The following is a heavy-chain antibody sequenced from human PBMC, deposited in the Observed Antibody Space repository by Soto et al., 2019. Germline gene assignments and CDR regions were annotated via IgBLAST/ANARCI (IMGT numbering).Heavy chain of an antibody. CDR3: ARGRYGDY. CDR2: ISAHNGNT. J-gene: IGHJ4*02. Sequence: QVHLVQSGAEVKKPGASVKVSCKGSGYTFTSYGITWVRQAPGQGLEWLGWISAHNGNTNYAQKRRCTVTVTRDTSTCTAYMELRSLRSDDTAVYYGARGRYGDYWGQGALVTVSS. D-gene: IGHD1-1*01. V-gene: IGHV1-18*01. CDR1: GYTFTSYG.